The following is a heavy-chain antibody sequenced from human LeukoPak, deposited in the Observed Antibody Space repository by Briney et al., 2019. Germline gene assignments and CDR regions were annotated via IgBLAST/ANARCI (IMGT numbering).Heavy chain of an antibody. CDR1: GYTFTAYY. J-gene: IGHJ5*02. D-gene: IGHD6-13*01. CDR2: IDPNSGGT. Sequence: ASVKVSCKASGYTFTAYYMHWVRQAPGQGLEWMGWIDPNSGGTNYAQKFQGRVTMTRDTSINTAYMELSRLTSDDTAVYYCARVAPLLYTSSWNNWFDPWGQGTLVTVSS. CDR3: ARVAPLLYTSSWNNWFDP. V-gene: IGHV1-2*02.